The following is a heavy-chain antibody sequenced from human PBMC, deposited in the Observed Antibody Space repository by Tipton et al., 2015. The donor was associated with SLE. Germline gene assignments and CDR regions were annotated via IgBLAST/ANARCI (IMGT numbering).Heavy chain of an antibody. V-gene: IGHV4-39*07. Sequence: TLSLTCTVSGGSISSSSYYWGWIRQPPGKGLEWIGSIYYSGSTYYNPSLKSRVTISVDTSKNEFSLKLNSVTAADTAVYYCARENLGSSTVADYYYMDVWGKGTTVTVS. J-gene: IGHJ6*03. CDR1: GGSISSSSYY. D-gene: IGHD6-13*01. CDR3: ARENLGSSTVADYYYMDV. CDR2: IYYSGST.